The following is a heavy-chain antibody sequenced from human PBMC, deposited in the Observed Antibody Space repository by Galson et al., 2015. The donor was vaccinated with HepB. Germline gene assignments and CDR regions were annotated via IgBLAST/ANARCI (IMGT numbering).Heavy chain of an antibody. J-gene: IGHJ6*02. CDR1: GYSFTSYW. CDR3: ARQRGYCSGGSGRPYSFGMAV. CDR2: IYPGDSDT. Sequence: QSGAEVKKPGESLKISCKGSGYSFTSYWIGWVRQMPGKGLEWMGIIYPGDSDTRYSPSFQGQVTISADKSISTAYLQWSSLKASETAMYYWARQRGYCSGGSGRPYSFGMAVWAQGTTVPVPS. V-gene: IGHV5-51*01. D-gene: IGHD2-15*01.